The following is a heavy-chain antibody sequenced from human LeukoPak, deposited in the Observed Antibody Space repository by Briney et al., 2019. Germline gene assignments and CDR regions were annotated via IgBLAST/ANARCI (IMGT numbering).Heavy chain of an antibody. CDR2: IIPIFGTA. J-gene: IGHJ3*02. V-gene: IGHV1-69*13. D-gene: IGHD2-2*01. CDR1: GGTFSSYA. Sequence: SVKVSCKASGGTFSSYAISWVRQAPGQGLEWMGGIIPIFGTANFAQKFQGRVTITADESTSTAYMELSSLRSEDTAVCYCARGAVPAAIGPAFDIWGQGTMVTVSS. CDR3: ARGAVPAAIGPAFDI.